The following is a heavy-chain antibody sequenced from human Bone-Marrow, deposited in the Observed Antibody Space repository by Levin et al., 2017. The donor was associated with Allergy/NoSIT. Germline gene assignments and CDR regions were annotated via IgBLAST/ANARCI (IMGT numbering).Heavy chain of an antibody. CDR1: GGSISGYF. J-gene: IGHJ4*02. V-gene: IGHV4-4*07. CDR3: AREAGGSRQHDF. Sequence: PSETLSLTCAVSGGSISGYFWSWIRQPAGKGLEWIGRIYTGGITNYNPSLESRVTMSLDTSKNQFSLQLTSVTAADTAVYYCAREAGGSRQHDFWGQGTLVTVSS. D-gene: IGHD2-15*01. CDR2: IYTGGIT.